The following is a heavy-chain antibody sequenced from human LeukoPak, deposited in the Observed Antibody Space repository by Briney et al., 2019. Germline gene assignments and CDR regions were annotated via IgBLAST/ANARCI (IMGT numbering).Heavy chain of an antibody. CDR1: GGSFSGYY. CDR2: INHSGTT. CDR3: PRFDYQLLWGNLFDP. D-gene: IGHD2-2*01. Sequence: PSETLSLTCAVDGGSFSGYYWSWVRQPPGKGREWIGEINHSGTTNYNPSLKSRVTISVDTSNNQFSLKLSSVTAADTAVYYCPRFDYQLLWGNLFDPWGQGTLVTVSS. J-gene: IGHJ5*02. V-gene: IGHV4-34*01.